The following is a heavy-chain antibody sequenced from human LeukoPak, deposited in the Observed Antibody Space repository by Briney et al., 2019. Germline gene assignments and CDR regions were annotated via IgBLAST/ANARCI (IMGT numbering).Heavy chain of an antibody. CDR2: ISGSGGYT. J-gene: IGHJ5*02. Sequence: PGGSLRLSCAALGFTFSNYAMSWVRQAPGKGLQWVSGISGSGGYTYYADSVKGRFTISRDNSKNTLYLQMNTLRAHDTAVYYCAKERWVQGRFDPWGQGTLVTVSS. CDR3: AKERWVQGRFDP. CDR1: GFTFSNYA. V-gene: IGHV3-23*01. D-gene: IGHD6-13*01.